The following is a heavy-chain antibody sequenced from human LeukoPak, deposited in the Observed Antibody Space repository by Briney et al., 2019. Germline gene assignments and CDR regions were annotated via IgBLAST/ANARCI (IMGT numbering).Heavy chain of an antibody. CDR1: GGSINSSNW. Sequence: PSETLSLTCAVSGGSINSSNWWSWVRQPPGKGLEWIGEIYHGLGTNYNPSLESRVTISVDKSKNQFSLKLSSVTAADTAVYYCARHLGLYSSSSRFDYWGQGTLVTVSS. CDR3: ARHLGLYSSSSRFDY. V-gene: IGHV4-4*02. J-gene: IGHJ4*02. D-gene: IGHD6-6*01. CDR2: IYHGLGT.